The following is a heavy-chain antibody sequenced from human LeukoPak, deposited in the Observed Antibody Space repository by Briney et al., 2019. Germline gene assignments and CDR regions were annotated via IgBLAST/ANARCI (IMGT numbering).Heavy chain of an antibody. CDR1: GGTFSSYA. CDR3: ARGIPYYYDSSGYYRHPFDY. J-gene: IGHJ4*02. D-gene: IGHD3-22*01. Sequence: PEASVKVSCKASGGTFSSYAISWVRQAPGQGLEWMGWINAGNGNTKYSQKFQGRVTITRDTSASTAYMELSSLRSEDTAVYYCARGIPYYYDSSGYYRHPFDYWGQGTLVTVSS. CDR2: INAGNGNT. V-gene: IGHV1-3*01.